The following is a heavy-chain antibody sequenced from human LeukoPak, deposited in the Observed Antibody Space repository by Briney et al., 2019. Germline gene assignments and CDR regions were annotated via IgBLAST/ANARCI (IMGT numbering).Heavy chain of an antibody. J-gene: IGHJ4*02. CDR1: GGSVGSYY. D-gene: IGHD4-17*01. V-gene: IGHV4-59*08. CDR2: IYYSGRT. Sequence: SETLSLTCTVSGGSVGSYYWSWIRQPPGKGLEWIGYIYYSGRTNYNPSLKSRATMSVDTSKNQFSLKVSSVTAADTAVYYCARHPYGDYALDYWGQGILVTVSS. CDR3: ARHPYGDYALDY.